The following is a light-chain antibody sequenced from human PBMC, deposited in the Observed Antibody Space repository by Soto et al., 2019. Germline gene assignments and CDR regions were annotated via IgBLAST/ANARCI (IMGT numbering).Light chain of an antibody. V-gene: IGLV2-8*01. Sequence: QSALTQPPAASGSRGQSVTISCTGTRNDVGGYNYVSWYQPHPGKAPKLMVHEVSKRPSGVPDRFSGSKSGNTASRTVSGLLTEDEGDYYCSSYGGANTVVFGGGTQLTVL. CDR1: RNDVGGYNY. J-gene: IGLJ2*01. CDR3: SSYGGANTVV. CDR2: EVS.